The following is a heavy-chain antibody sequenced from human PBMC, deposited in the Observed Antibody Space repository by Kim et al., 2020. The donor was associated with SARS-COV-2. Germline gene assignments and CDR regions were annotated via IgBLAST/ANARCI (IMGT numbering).Heavy chain of an antibody. D-gene: IGHD2-15*01. J-gene: IGHJ4*02. CDR3: AKDRDSSSTLPFDY. Sequence: DSVEGRFTISRDQYKNTLYLQMNSLGADDTAVYYCAKDRDSSSTLPFDYWGQGTLVTVSS. V-gene: IGHV3-23*01.